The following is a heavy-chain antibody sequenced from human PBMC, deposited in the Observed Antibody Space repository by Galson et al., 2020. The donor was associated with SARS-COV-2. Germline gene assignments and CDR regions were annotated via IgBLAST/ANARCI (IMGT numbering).Heavy chain of an antibody. CDR1: GIAFNNYA. D-gene: IGHD4-17*01. CDR2: IKGSGANT. J-gene: IGHJ4*02. V-gene: IGHV3-23*01. CDR3: AKSTGDYVRFFDC. Sequence: GGSLKISCAASGIAFNNYAVSWVRQAPGKGLEWVSSIKGSGANTYYGGSVKGRFTISRDNSKDTLFLQMDSLRAEDTAIYYCAKSTGDYVRFFDCWGQGTLVTVSS.